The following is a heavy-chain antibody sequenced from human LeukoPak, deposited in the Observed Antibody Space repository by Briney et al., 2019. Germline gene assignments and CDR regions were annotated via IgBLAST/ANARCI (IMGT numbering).Heavy chain of an antibody. J-gene: IGHJ4*02. CDR2: ISSSSYI. CDR3: TRGLSIATPDY. D-gene: IGHD6-6*01. Sequence: PGGSLRLSCAASGFTFSSYSMNWVRQAPGKGLEWVSSISSSSYIYYADSVKGRFTISRDNAKNSLYLQMNSLRADDTAVYYCTRGLSIATPDYWGQGTLVTVSS. V-gene: IGHV3-21*01. CDR1: GFTFSSYS.